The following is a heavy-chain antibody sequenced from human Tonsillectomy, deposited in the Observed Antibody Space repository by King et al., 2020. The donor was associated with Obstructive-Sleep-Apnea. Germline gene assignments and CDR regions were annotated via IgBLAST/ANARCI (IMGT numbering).Heavy chain of an antibody. J-gene: IGHJ4*02. CDR3: VKDSDYYGGVENEPEY. CDR1: GFSFSRYA. Sequence: VQLVESGGGLVQPGGSLRLSCAASGFSFSRYALTWVRLAPGKGLQWVSAISGSGGSTYYTDSVKGRFTISRDNSKNTLYLQMSSLRVEDTAMYHCVKDSDYYGGVENEPEYWGQGTLVTVSS. V-gene: IGHV3-23*04. D-gene: IGHD2-21*01. CDR2: ISGSGGST.